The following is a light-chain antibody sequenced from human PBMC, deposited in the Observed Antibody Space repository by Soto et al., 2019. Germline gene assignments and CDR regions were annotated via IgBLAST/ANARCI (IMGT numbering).Light chain of an antibody. Sequence: DIQMTQSPSTLSASVGDRVTITCRASQSISTWLVWYQQKPGKAPKVIIYDASSLQSGVPTRFSRHGSGTDFTLTIISLQPDDSAIYYCQQYKTYTTFGQGTKLEIK. CDR2: DAS. CDR1: QSISTW. V-gene: IGKV1-5*01. J-gene: IGKJ2*01. CDR3: QQYKTYTT.